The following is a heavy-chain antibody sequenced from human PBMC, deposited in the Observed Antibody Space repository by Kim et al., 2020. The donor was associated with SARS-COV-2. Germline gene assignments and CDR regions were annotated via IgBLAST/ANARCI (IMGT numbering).Heavy chain of an antibody. Sequence: GGSLRLSCAASGFTFSSYGMHWVRQAPGKGLEWVAVISYDGSNKYYADSVKGRFTISRDNSKNTLYLQMNSLRAEDTAVYYCAKGYSSSWYLYYFDYWGQGTLVTVSS. J-gene: IGHJ4*02. CDR3: AKGYSSSWYLYYFDY. CDR2: ISYDGSNK. CDR1: GFTFSSYG. V-gene: IGHV3-30*18. D-gene: IGHD6-13*01.